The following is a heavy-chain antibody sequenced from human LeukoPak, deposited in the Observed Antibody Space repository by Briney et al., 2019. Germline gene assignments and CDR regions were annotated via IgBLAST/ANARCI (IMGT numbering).Heavy chain of an antibody. D-gene: IGHD1-26*01. CDR2: IYYSGST. J-gene: IGHJ4*02. V-gene: IGHV4-39*07. CDR3: ARGDDGSSGDY. Sequence: RSSETLSLTCTVSGGSISSSSYYWGWIRQPPGKGLEWIGTIYYSGSTYYNPSLKSRVTISVDTSKNQFSLKLSSVTAADTAVYYCARGDDGSSGDYWGQGTLVTVSS. CDR1: GGSISSSSYY.